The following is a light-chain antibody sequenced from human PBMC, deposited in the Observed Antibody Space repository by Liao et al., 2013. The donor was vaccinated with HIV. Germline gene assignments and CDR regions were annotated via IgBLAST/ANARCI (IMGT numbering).Light chain of an antibody. CDR2: YDS. CDR3: QVWDSRSDHVV. J-gene: IGLJ2*01. Sequence: SYVLTQPPSVSVAPGKTASITCGGNNIGSKSVHWYQQKPGQAPVLVIYYDSDRPSGIPERFSGSNSGNTATLTISRVEAGDEADYYCQVWDSRSDHVVFGGGTKLTVL. CDR1: NIGSKS. V-gene: IGLV3-21*04.